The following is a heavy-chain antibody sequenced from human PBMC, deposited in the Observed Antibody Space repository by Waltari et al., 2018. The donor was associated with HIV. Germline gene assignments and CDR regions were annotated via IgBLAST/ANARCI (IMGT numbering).Heavy chain of an antibody. Sequence: EVQLVESGGGLVQPGGSLRLSCAASGFTFSNFWMCWVRQAPGKGLGWLANIKPEGSEKYYLDSVKGRFTISMDNAKNSLYLQMNSLIAEDTAVEYCASPSIRAGMDVWGQGTRVTVSS. CDR3: ASPSIRAGMDV. D-gene: IGHD2-2*02. CDR2: IKPEGSEK. CDR1: GFTFSNFW. V-gene: IGHV3-7*01. J-gene: IGHJ6*02.